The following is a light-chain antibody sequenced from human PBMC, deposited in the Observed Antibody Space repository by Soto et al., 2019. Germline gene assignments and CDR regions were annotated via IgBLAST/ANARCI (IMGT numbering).Light chain of an antibody. CDR1: SSDVGGYNY. CDR3: SSYTSSSFYV. V-gene: IGLV2-14*01. Sequence: QSALTQPASVSGSPGQSITISCTGTSSDVGGYNYVSWYQQHPGKAPKLMIYDVSNRPSGVSNRCSGSKSGNTASLTISGLQDAGQAAYYCSSYTSSSFYVFGTGTKLTVL. J-gene: IGLJ1*01. CDR2: DVS.